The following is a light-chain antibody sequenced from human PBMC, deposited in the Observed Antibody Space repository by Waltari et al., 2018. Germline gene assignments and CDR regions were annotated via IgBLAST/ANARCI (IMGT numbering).Light chain of an antibody. Sequence: QSALTQPASVSGSPGQSITISCTGTSRDIGYYNLVSWYQQDPGKAPKVIIYEVNKRPSGVSNRFSGSKSGNMASLTISGLQAEDEADYYCCSYIGDSAWVFGGGTKVTVL. J-gene: IGLJ3*02. V-gene: IGLV2-23*02. CDR1: SRDIGYYNL. CDR3: CSYIGDSAWV. CDR2: EVN.